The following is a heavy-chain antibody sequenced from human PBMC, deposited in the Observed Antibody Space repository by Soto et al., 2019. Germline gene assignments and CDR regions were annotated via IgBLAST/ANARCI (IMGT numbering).Heavy chain of an antibody. Sequence: QVQLVQSGAEVKNPGASVKVSCKASGYIFTRYGIGWARQAPGQGLEWMGWINTYNGNTNYAQNVQGRVTLTADTSTSTAYMELRSLRSNDTAIYYCAMVDVYVTPSPQDVWGQGTTVIASS. CDR2: INTYNGNT. CDR1: GYIFTRYG. J-gene: IGHJ6*02. CDR3: AMVDVYVTPSPQDV. D-gene: IGHD2-8*01. V-gene: IGHV1-18*01.